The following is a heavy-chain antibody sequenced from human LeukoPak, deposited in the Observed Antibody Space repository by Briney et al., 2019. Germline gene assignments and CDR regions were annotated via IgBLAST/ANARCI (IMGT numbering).Heavy chain of an antibody. CDR1: GFTFSNYA. CDR3: AKLRSRYYDWLSEFEY. V-gene: IGHV3-23*01. CDR2: ISGSGGST. D-gene: IGHD3-9*01. J-gene: IGHJ4*02. Sequence: QSGGSLRPSCAASGFTFSNYAMSWVRQAPGKGLEWVSGISGSGGSTYYADSVKGRFTISRDNSKNTLYLQMNSLRAEDTAVYYCAKLRSRYYDWLSEFEYWGQGTLVTVSS.